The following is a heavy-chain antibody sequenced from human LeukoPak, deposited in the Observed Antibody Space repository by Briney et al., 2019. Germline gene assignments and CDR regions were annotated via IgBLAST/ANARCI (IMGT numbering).Heavy chain of an antibody. J-gene: IGHJ4*02. V-gene: IGHV3-53*01. D-gene: IGHD2-2*01. CDR1: GFTVSTDY. CDR3: ARGDCSSNSCFVFDY. Sequence: PGGSLRLSCAASGFTVSTDYMSWVRQAPGKGLEWVSVTYTDGTTYYADSVKGRFIISRDNSKNTLYLQMHSLRAEDTAVYYCARGDCSSNSCFVFDYWGQGTLVTVSS. CDR2: TYTDGTT.